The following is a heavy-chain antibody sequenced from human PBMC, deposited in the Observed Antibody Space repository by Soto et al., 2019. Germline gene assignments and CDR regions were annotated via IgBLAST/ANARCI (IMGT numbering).Heavy chain of an antibody. J-gene: IGHJ4*02. V-gene: IGHV1-8*01. CDR2: MNPNTGNT. CDR1: GYTFATYD. CDR3: ARRKERSGPYYLVS. D-gene: IGHD6-25*01. Sequence: QVQLVQSGAEVKKPGASVKVSCKASGYTFATYDFAWVRQATGQGLEWMGWMNPNTGNTGYAQAFRGRVTMTRNTSITTAYMELSSLRSEDTAVYFCARRKERSGPYYLVSWGQGTLVTVSS.